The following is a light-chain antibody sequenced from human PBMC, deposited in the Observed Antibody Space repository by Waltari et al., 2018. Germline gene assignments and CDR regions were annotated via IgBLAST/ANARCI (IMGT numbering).Light chain of an antibody. CDR3: QQYNNWPGT. V-gene: IGKV3-15*01. Sequence: EIVMTQSPATLSVSPWERSTLSCRARQSVSSNLAWYQQKPGQAPRLLIYGASTRATGIPARFSGSGSGTEFTLTISSLQSEDFAVYYCQQYNNWPGTFGQGTKLEIK. J-gene: IGKJ2*01. CDR2: GAS. CDR1: QSVSSN.